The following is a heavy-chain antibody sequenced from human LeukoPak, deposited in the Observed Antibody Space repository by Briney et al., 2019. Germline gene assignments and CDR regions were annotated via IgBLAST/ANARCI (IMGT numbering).Heavy chain of an antibody. D-gene: IGHD3-3*01. CDR3: ARHSRNYDFWSGYSDY. CDR2: IYYSGST. V-gene: IGHV4-39*01. J-gene: IGHJ4*02. Sequence: SETLSLTCTVSGGSISSSSYYWGWIRQPPGKGLEWIGSIYYSGSTYYNPSPKSRVTTSVDTSKNQFSLKLSSVTAADTAVYYCARHSRNYDFWSGYSDYWGQGTLVTVSS. CDR1: GGSISSSSYY.